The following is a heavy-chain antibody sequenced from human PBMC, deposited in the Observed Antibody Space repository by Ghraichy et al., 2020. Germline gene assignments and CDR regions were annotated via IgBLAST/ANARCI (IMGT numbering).Heavy chain of an antibody. J-gene: IGHJ4*02. V-gene: IGHV3-48*01. CDR1: GFTFRSYS. D-gene: IGHD2-21*02. Sequence: GGSLRLSCEASGFTFRSYSMNWVRQAPGEGLEWISYISSGIIYYADSVKSRFTISRDNAKNSLYLQMNSLRAEDTAVYYCARSRAVVVTAQYYLDWWGQGNLVTVSA. CDR2: ISSGII. CDR3: ARSRAVVVTAQYYLDW.